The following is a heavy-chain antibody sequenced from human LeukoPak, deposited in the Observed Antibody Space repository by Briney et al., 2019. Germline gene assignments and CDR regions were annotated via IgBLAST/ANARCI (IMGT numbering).Heavy chain of an antibody. CDR1: GGSISSYY. CDR2: IYYSGST. D-gene: IGHD2-8*02. J-gene: IGHJ5*02. CDR3: ARGPRTGPNKNWFDP. V-gene: IGHV4-59*13. Sequence: PSETLSLTCTVSGGSISSYYWSWIRQPPGKGLEWIGYIYYSGSTNYNPSLKSRVTISVDTSKNQFSLKLSSVTAADTAVYYCARGPRTGPNKNWFDPWGQGTLVTVSS.